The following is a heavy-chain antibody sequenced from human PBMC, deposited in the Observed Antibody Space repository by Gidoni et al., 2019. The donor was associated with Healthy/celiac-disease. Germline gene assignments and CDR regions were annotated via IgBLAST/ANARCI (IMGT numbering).Heavy chain of an antibody. J-gene: IGHJ6*02. V-gene: IGHV1-8*01. Sequence: QVQLVQSGAEVKKPEASVHVSCKASGYTFTSYDINWVRQATGQVLEWMGWMNPNSGNTGYAQKFQGRVTMTRNTSISTAYMELSSLRSEDTAVYYCARESYGSGILALYGMDVWGQGTTVTVSS. CDR1: GYTFTSYD. CDR3: ARESYGSGILALYGMDV. D-gene: IGHD3-10*01. CDR2: MNPNSGNT.